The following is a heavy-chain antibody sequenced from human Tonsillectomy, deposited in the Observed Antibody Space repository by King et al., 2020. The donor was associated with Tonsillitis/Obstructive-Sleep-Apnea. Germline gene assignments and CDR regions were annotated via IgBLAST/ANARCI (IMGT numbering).Heavy chain of an antibody. CDR1: GFTFSSYA. V-gene: IGHV3-30*04. J-gene: IGHJ6*02. Sequence: VQLVESGGGVVQPGRSLRLSCAASGFTFSSYAMHWVRQAPGKGLEWVAVISHDGTDKYYGDSVKGRITISRDNSKNTLHLQMNSLRPDDTAVYYCARDLGNDSGYCYNYYYGMDVWGQGTTVTVSS. CDR2: ISHDGTDK. D-gene: IGHD1-1*01. CDR3: ARDLGNDSGYCYNYYYGMDV.